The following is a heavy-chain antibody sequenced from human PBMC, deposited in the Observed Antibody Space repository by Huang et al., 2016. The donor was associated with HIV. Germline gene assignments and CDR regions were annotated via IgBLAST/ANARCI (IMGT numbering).Heavy chain of an antibody. CDR1: GGSFRNFA. D-gene: IGHD3-22*01. V-gene: IGHV1-69*01. CDR2: ILPTLGTA. Sequence: QVQLVQSGAEVKKPGSSVKVSCKASGGSFRNFAIGWVRQAPGQGLEWMGWILPTLGTANYAQKFQGRGTIIADESTSTAYMELSSLRSEDTAVYYCATVDYYDTSGPQRGYFDNWGQGTLVTVSS. CDR3: ATVDYYDTSGPQRGYFDN. J-gene: IGHJ4*02.